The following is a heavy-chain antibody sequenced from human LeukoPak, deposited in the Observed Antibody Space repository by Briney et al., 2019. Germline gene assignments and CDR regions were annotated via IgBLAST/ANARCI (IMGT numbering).Heavy chain of an antibody. D-gene: IGHD6-13*01. CDR1: GGSISSYY. J-gene: IGHJ4*02. CDR2: IYYSGST. Sequence: SETLSLTCTVSGGSISSYYWSWIRQPPGKGLEWIGYIYYSGSTNYNPSLKSRVTISVDTSKNQFSLKLSSVTAADAAVYYCARSPRGSSWYGAFDYWGQGTLVTVSS. CDR3: ARSPRGSSWYGAFDY. V-gene: IGHV4-59*01.